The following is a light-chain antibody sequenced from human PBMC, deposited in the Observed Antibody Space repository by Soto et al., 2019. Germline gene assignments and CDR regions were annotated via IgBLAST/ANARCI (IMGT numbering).Light chain of an antibody. V-gene: IGLV2-14*01. CDR3: SSYPPSSPPVV. Sequence: QSALTQPASVSGSPGQSITISCTGTSSDVGGYNYVSWYQQHPGKAPKLMIYDVSNRPSGVSNRFSGSKSGNTASLTISGLQAEDEADYYCSSYPPSSPPVVFGGGTKLTVL. CDR2: DVS. J-gene: IGLJ2*01. CDR1: SSDVGGYNY.